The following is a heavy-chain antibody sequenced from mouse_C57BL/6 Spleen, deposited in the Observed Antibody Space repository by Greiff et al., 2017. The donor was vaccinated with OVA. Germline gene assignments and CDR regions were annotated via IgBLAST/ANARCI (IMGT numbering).Heavy chain of an antibody. CDR3: VNYYGSIHSFDV. CDR1: GYTFTSYW. Sequence: QVQLQQPGAELVKPGASVKLSCKASGYTFTSYWMHWVKQRPGQGLEWIGMIHPNSGSTNYNEKFKSKATLTVDKSSSTAYMQLSSLTSEDSAVYDCVNYYGSIHSFDVWGTGTTVTVSS. D-gene: IGHD1-1*01. J-gene: IGHJ1*03. V-gene: IGHV1-64*01. CDR2: IHPNSGST.